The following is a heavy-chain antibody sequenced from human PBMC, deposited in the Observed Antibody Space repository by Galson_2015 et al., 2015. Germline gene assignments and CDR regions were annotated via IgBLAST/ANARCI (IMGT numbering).Heavy chain of an antibody. Sequence: SMRLSCAASRFTLSNYGMHWVRQAPGKGLQWVAVISYDGSNKYYADSVKGRFTITRDNSKNTLYLQMNNLRAEDTPVYYCAKDWDLFGAFGDYFGMDLWRQGPPVPLSS. D-gene: IGHD3-10*01. CDR3: AKDWDLFGAFGDYFGMDL. V-gene: IGHV3-30*18. CDR1: RFTLSNYG. CDR2: ISYDGSNK. J-gene: IGHJ6*02.